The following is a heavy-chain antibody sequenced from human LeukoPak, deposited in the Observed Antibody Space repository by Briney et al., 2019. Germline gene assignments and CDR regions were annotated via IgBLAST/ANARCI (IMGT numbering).Heavy chain of an antibody. CDR2: ISYDGSNK. Sequence: GRSLRLSCAASGFTFSSYGMHWVRQAPGKGLEWVAVISYDGSNKYYADSVKGRFTISRDNSKNTLYLQMNSLRAEDTAVYYCAKGPTDDYGDYDFDYWGQGTLVTVSS. CDR3: AKGPTDDYGDYDFDY. CDR1: GFTFSSYG. V-gene: IGHV3-30*18. J-gene: IGHJ4*02. D-gene: IGHD4-17*01.